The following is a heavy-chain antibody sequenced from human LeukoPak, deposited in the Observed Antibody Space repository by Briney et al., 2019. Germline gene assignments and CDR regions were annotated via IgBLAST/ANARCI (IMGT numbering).Heavy chain of an antibody. Sequence: SETLSLTCTVSGGSISSYYWSWIRQPPGKGLEWIGYIYYSGSTNYNPSLKSRVTISVDTSKNQFSLKLSSVTAADTAVYYCARAKSSSWTEVWFDPWGQGTLVTVSS. D-gene: IGHD6-13*01. CDR3: ARAKSSSWTEVWFDP. CDR1: GGSISSYY. V-gene: IGHV4-59*01. J-gene: IGHJ5*02. CDR2: IYYSGST.